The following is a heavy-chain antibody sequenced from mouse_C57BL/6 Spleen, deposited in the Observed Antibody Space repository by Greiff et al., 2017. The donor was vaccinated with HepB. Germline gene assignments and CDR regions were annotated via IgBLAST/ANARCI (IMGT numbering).Heavy chain of an antibody. CDR2: ISSGSSTI. V-gene: IGHV5-17*01. Sequence: EVKLVESGGGLVKPGGSLKLSCAASGFTFSDYGMHWVRQAPEKGLEWVAYISSGSSTIYYADTVKGRFTLPRDNAKNTLFLQMTSLRSEDTAMYYCATVYGSSYGYAMDYWGQGTSVTVSS. CDR1: GFTFSDYG. CDR3: ATVYGSSYGYAMDY. D-gene: IGHD1-1*01. J-gene: IGHJ4*01.